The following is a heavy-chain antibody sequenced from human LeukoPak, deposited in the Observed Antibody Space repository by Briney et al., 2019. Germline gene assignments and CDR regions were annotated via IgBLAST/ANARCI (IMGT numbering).Heavy chain of an antibody. D-gene: IGHD3-10*01. CDR2: INHSGST. V-gene: IGHV4-34*01. CDR1: GGSFSGYY. CDR3: ARHNYGSGTH. J-gene: IGHJ4*02. Sequence: SETLSLTCAVYGGSFSGYYWGWIRQPPGKGLEWIGEINHSGSTNYNPSLKSRVTISVDTSKNQFSLKLSSVTAADTAVYYCARHNYGSGTHWGQGTLVTVSS.